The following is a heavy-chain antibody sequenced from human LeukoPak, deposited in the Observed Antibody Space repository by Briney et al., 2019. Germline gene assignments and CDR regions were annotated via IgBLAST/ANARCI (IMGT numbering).Heavy chain of an antibody. CDR1: GFTFSSYW. V-gene: IGHV3-74*01. D-gene: IGHD6-13*01. Sequence: PGGSLRLSCAASGFTFSSYWMHWVRQAPGKGLVWVSRINSDGSSTSYADSVKGRFTISRDNAKNTLYLQMNSLRAEDTAVYYCARGLSSSWYNYYYMDVWGKGTTVTISS. CDR2: INSDGSST. CDR3: ARGLSSSWYNYYYMDV. J-gene: IGHJ6*03.